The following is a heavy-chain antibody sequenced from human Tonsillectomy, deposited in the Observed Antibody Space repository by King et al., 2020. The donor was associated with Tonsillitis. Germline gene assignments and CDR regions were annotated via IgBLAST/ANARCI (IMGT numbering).Heavy chain of an antibody. CDR1: GFTFSSYA. Sequence: DVQLVESGGGLVQPGGSLRLSCSASGFTFSSYAMHWVRQAPGKGLEYVSAISSNGGSTYYADSVKGIFTISRDNSKNTLYLQMSSLRAEDTAVHYCVKXFXXXGNXYXIGFXYWGQXTLVTV. CDR3: VKXFXXXGNXYXIGFXY. V-gene: IGHV3-64D*06. CDR2: ISSNGGST. J-gene: IGHJ4*02. D-gene: IGHD1-26*01.